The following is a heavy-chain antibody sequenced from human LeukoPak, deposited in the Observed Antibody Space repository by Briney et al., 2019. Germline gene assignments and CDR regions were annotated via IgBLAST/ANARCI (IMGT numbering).Heavy chain of an antibody. Sequence: GGSLRLSCVGSGFTLRDYHMDWVRQAPGMGLEWVGRTRSKVRKYATEYAASVRGRFTISRDESENSVFLHLSSLTVEDTALYYCARDGAEGDDSAFDVWGQGTMVTVSS. CDR2: TRSKVRKYAT. V-gene: IGHV3-72*01. CDR1: GFTLRDYH. CDR3: ARDGAEGDDSAFDV. D-gene: IGHD3-22*01. J-gene: IGHJ3*01.